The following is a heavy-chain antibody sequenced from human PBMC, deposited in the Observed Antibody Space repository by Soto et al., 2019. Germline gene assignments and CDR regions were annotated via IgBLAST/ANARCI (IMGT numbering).Heavy chain of an antibody. CDR1: GGSISSGDYY. CDR3: ARTIHLPTEYFQH. J-gene: IGHJ1*01. V-gene: IGHV4-30-4*01. Sequence: PSETLSLTCTVSGGSISSGDYYWSWIRQPPGKGLEWIGYIYYSGSTYYNPSLKSRVTISVDTSKNQFSLKLSSVTAADTAVYYRARTIHLPTEYFQHWGQGTLVTVSS. D-gene: IGHD2-21*01. CDR2: IYYSGST.